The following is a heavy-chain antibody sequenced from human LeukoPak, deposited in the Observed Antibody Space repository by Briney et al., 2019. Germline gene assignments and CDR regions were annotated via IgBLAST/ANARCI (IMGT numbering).Heavy chain of an antibody. CDR3: AREDPGPFDAFDT. V-gene: IGHV3-23*01. J-gene: IGHJ3*02. CDR1: GISFAGYA. Sequence: GGSLRLSCAASGISFAGYAMSWVRQAPGKGLEWVSGISDSGGTTYYADSVKGRFTISRDNSKNTLYLQMNSLRAEDTATYYCAREDPGPFDAFDTWGQGAKVTVSS. CDR2: ISDSGGTT.